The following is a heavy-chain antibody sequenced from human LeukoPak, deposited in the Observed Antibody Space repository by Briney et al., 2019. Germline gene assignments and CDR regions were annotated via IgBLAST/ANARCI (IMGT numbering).Heavy chain of an antibody. Sequence: SETLSLTCTVSGGSISSGSYYWSWIRQPAGKGLEWIGRMFISGSTNYNPSLNSRVTISVDTSKNQFSLKLSSVTAADTAVYYCARPLITMVRGVVDAFDSWGQGTMVTVSA. J-gene: IGHJ3*02. CDR1: GGSISSGSYY. CDR3: ARPLITMVRGVVDAFDS. D-gene: IGHD3-10*01. V-gene: IGHV4-61*02. CDR2: MFISGST.